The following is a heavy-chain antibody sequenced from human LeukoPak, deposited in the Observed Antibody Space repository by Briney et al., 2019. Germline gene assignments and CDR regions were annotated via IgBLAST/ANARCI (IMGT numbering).Heavy chain of an antibody. D-gene: IGHD2-15*01. J-gene: IGHJ6*02. V-gene: IGHV3-66*01. CDR1: GFTVSSNY. CDR2: IYSGGST. CDR3: ARVGGSILDVPFYYYGMDV. Sequence: GGSLRLSCAASGFTVSSNYMSWARQAPGKGLEWVSVIYSGGSTYYADSVKGRFTISRDNSKNTLYLQMNSLRAEDTAVYYCARVGGSILDVPFYYYGMDVWGQGTTVTVSS.